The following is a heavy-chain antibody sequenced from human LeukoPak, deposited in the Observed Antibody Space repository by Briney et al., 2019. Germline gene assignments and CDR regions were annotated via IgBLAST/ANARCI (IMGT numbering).Heavy chain of an antibody. CDR2: ISAYNGNT. V-gene: IGHV1-18*01. Sequence: ASVKVSCKASSYTFTNYAFTWVRQAPGQGLEWMGWISAYNGNTNYAQKLQGRVTMTTDTSTSTAYMELRSLKSDDTAVYYCASLKNYYDSSGYLVTDAFXXWXXXTXVX. CDR1: SYTFTNYA. D-gene: IGHD3-22*01. CDR3: ASLKNYYDSSGYLVTDAFXX. J-gene: IGHJ3*02.